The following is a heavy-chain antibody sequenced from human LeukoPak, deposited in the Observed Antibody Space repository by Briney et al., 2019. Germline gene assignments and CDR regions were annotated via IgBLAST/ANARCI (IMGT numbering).Heavy chain of an antibody. V-gene: IGHV1-69*01. J-gene: IGHJ4*02. CDR3: ASSYSSSWYFDY. CDR1: GGTFSSYA. CDR2: IIPIFGKA. Sequence: SVKVSCKASGGTFSSYAISWVRQAPGQGLEWMGGIIPIFGKANYAQKFQGRVTITADESTSTAYMELSSLRSEDTAVYYCASSYSSSWYFDYWGQGTLVTVSS. D-gene: IGHD6-13*01.